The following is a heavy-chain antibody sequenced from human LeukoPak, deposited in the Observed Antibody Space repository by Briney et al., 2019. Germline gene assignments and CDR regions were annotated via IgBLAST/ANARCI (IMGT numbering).Heavy chain of an antibody. J-gene: IGHJ6*03. Sequence: GGSLRLSCAASGFTFSSYAMHWVRRAPGKGLEWVAVISYDGSNKYYADSVKGRFTISRDNSKNTLYLQMNSLRAEDTAVYYCARAEGTAAFYYYYYMDVWGKGTTVTVSS. CDR1: GFTFSSYA. CDR3: ARAEGTAAFYYYYYMDV. V-gene: IGHV3-30*04. D-gene: IGHD1-7*01. CDR2: ISYDGSNK.